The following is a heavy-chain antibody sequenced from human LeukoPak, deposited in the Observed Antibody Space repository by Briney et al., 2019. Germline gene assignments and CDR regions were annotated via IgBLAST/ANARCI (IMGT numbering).Heavy chain of an antibody. D-gene: IGHD2-2*01. CDR1: GFTFSSYA. V-gene: IGHV3-23*01. CDR3: ATAEDIVVVPAASDFDY. J-gene: IGHJ4*02. Sequence: PGGSLRISCAASGFTFSSYAMSWVRQAPGKGLEWVSAISGSGGSTYYADSVKGRFTISRDNSKNTLYLQMNSLRAEDTAVYYCATAEDIVVVPAASDFDYWGQGTLVTVSS. CDR2: ISGSGGST.